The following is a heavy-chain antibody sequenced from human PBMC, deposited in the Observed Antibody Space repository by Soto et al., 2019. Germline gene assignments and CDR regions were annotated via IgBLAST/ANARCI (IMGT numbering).Heavy chain of an antibody. D-gene: IGHD2-21*02. CDR1: GYTFTSYY. Sequence: ASVKVSCKASGYTFTSYYMHWVRQAPGQGLEWMGIINPSGGSTTYAQKFQGRVTMTRDTSTSTVYMELSSLRSEDTAVYYCARGHIVVVTAPDYYYYGMDVWGQGTTVTVSS. CDR2: INPSGGST. CDR3: ARGHIVVVTAPDYYYYGMDV. V-gene: IGHV1-46*03. J-gene: IGHJ6*02.